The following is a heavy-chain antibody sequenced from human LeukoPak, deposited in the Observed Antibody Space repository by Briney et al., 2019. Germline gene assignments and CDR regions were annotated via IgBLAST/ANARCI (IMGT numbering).Heavy chain of an antibody. J-gene: IGHJ4*02. CDR1: GFTFSSYW. D-gene: IGHD3-22*01. CDR2: INHNGNVN. V-gene: IGHV3-7*03. CDR3: ARDYYDSSGYYSPFDY. Sequence: PGGSLRLSCAASGFTFSSYWMNWARQAPGKGLEWVASINHNGNVNYYVDSVKGRFTISRDNAKNSLYLQMSNLRAEDTAVYFCARDYYDSSGYYSPFDYWGQGTLVTVSS.